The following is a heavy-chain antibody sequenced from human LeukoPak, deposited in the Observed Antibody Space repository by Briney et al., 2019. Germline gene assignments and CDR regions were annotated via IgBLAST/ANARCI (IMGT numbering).Heavy chain of an antibody. J-gene: IGHJ6*03. D-gene: IGHD2-21*01. V-gene: IGHV3-23*01. CDR2: LIGTGAGT. Sequence: PGGSLRLSCAASGFSSSNYVMTLIGTGAGTYYADSVKGRFTISRDNSKNTLYLQMNSLRAEDTAVYYCAKGSPAILYYCMDVWGKGTTVTVSS. CDR1: GFSSSNYV. CDR3: AKGSPAILYYCMDV.